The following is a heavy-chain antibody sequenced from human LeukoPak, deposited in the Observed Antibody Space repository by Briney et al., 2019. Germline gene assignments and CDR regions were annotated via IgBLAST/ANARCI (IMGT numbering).Heavy chain of an antibody. CDR1: GFTVSSNY. D-gene: IGHD6-19*01. J-gene: IGHJ6*03. CDR2: IYSGGST. CDR3: AKGLEAGKAEGDFDYYYYCMDV. Sequence: GGSLRLSCAASGFTVSSNYMSWVRQAPGKGLEWVSVIYSGGSTYYADSVKGRFTISRDNSKNTLYLQMNSLRAEDTAVYYCAKGLEAGKAEGDFDYYYYCMDVWGKGTTVTVSS. V-gene: IGHV3-53*01.